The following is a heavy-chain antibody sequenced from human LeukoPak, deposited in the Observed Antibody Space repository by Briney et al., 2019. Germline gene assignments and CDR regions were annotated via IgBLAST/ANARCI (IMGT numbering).Heavy chain of an antibody. CDR2: INHSGST. CDR3: ARCTMITFGEVIAPPNWFDP. Sequence: SETLSLTCAVYGGTFSGYYWSWIRQPPGKGLEWIGEINHSGSTNYNPSLKSRVTISVDTSKNQFSLKLSSVTAADTAVYYCARCTMITFGEVIAPPNWFDPWGQGTLVTVSS. V-gene: IGHV4-34*01. CDR1: GGTFSGYY. D-gene: IGHD3-16*02. J-gene: IGHJ5*02.